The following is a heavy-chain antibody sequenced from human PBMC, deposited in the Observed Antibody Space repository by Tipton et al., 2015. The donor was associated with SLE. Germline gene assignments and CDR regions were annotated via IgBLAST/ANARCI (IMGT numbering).Heavy chain of an antibody. Sequence: TLSLTCTVSGGSISSSSYYWGWIRQPPGKGLEWIGSIYYSGSTYYNPSLKSRVTISVDTSKNQFSLKLSSVTAADTAVYYCAREGYYGSGSYPRPGWFDPWGQGTLVTVSS. D-gene: IGHD3-10*01. CDR3: AREGYYGSGSYPRPGWFDP. V-gene: IGHV4-39*07. CDR1: GGSISSSSYY. CDR2: IYYSGST. J-gene: IGHJ5*02.